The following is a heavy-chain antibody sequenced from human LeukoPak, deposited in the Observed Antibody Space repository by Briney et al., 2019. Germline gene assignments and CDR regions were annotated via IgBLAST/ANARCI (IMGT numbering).Heavy chain of an antibody. CDR3: VRDQGGAVSY. D-gene: IGHD3-16*01. J-gene: IGHJ4*02. CDR2: ISSLSRTR. CDR1: GFTFSSYS. V-gene: IGHV3-48*01. Sequence: GGSLRLSCAASGFTFSSYSMNWVRQAPGRGLEWVSYISSLSRTRYYADSVKGRFIISRDNAQNSRFLQMNSLRAEDTAVYYCVRDQGGAVSYWGQGTLVTVSS.